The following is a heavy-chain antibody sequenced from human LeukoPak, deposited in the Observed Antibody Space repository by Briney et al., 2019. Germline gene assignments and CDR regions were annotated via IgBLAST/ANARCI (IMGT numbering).Heavy chain of an antibody. CDR2: IIPISGTA. D-gene: IGHD3-22*01. CDR3: ASHYYDSSGYYYHIYY. V-gene: IGHV1-69*13. J-gene: IGHJ4*02. CDR1: GGTFSSYA. Sequence: ASVKVSCKASGGTFSSYAISWVRQAPGQGLEWMGGIIPISGTANYAQKFQGRVTITADEPTSTAYMELSSLRSEDTAVYYCASHYYDSSGYYYHIYYWGQGTLVTVSS.